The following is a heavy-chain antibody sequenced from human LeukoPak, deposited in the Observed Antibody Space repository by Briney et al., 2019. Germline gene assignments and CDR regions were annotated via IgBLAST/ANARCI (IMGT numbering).Heavy chain of an antibody. CDR1: GFTVSSNY. CDR3: ARAYYDILTGYLHFDY. V-gene: IGHV4-34*01. J-gene: IGHJ4*02. CDR2: INHSGST. Sequence: PGGSLRLSCAASGFTVSSNYMSWIRQPPGKGLEWIGEINHSGSTNCNPSLKSRVTISVDTSKNQFSLKLSSVTAADTAVYYCARAYYDILTGYLHFDYWGQGTLVTVSS. D-gene: IGHD3-9*01.